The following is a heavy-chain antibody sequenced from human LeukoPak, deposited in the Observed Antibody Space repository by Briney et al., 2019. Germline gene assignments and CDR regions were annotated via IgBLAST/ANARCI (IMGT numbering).Heavy chain of an antibody. CDR3: ARVFGNGRGYNYEYFDY. Sequence: GASVKVSCKASGYTFTSYDINWVRQATGQGLEWMGWINPNSGGTNYAQKFQGRVTMTRDTSISTAYMELSRLTPDDTAVYFCARVFGNGRGYNYEYFDYWGQGTLVTVSS. V-gene: IGHV1-2*02. CDR1: GYTFTSYD. CDR2: INPNSGGT. D-gene: IGHD5-18*01. J-gene: IGHJ4*02.